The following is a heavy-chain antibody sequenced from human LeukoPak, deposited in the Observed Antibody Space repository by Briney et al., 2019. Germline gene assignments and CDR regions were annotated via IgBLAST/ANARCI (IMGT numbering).Heavy chain of an antibody. V-gene: IGHV5-51*01. D-gene: IGHD4/OR15-4a*01. CDR3: ARPLNGANVY. CDR2: IYPGDSDT. Sequence: GESLQISCKGSGYIFTTYWIGWVRQLPGKGLEWMGIIYPGDSDTRYSPSFQGQVTISADKSISTAYLQWSSLKASDTAMYYCARPLNGANVYWGQGTLVTVSS. CDR1: GYIFTTYW. J-gene: IGHJ4*02.